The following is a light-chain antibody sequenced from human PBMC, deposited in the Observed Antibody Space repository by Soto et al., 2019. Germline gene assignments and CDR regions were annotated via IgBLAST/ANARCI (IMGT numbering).Light chain of an antibody. CDR1: SSDVGAYNL. Sequence: QSALTQPASVSGSPGQSITISCTGTSSDVGAYNLVYWYQQHPGKAPKLLIYEGSKRPSGVSHRFSGSKSGSTASLPVSGVQDEDEADYYCSSYAGDTPSDVVFGGGTKLTVL. CDR3: SSYAGDTPSDVV. CDR2: EGS. V-gene: IGLV2-23*01. J-gene: IGLJ2*01.